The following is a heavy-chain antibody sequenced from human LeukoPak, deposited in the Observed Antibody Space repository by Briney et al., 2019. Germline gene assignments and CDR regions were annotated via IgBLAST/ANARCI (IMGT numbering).Heavy chain of an antibody. Sequence: PSETLSLTCAVSGVPFSGYFWSWLRQSSGKGLEWIGEIYNSGTTKYNPSLNRRVTISEYTTKNQFYLKLSSVTAADTAVYYCARRYYYHLGSSPFDLWGQGTLVPSPQ. V-gene: IGHV4-34*01. CDR1: GVPFSGYF. D-gene: IGHD3-10*01. CDR3: ARRYYYHLGSSPFDL. CDR2: IYNSGTT. J-gene: IGHJ4*02.